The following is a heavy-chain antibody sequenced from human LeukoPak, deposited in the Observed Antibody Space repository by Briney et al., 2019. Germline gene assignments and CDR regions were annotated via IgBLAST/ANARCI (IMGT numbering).Heavy chain of an antibody. CDR2: IYHSGST. J-gene: IGHJ6*04. V-gene: IGHV4-4*02. CDR3: ARALGAPYGRDV. Sequence: SETLSLTCAVSGAFITNSNWWSWVRQPPGKGLEWIGEIYHSGSTNYNPSLKSRVTISVDKSKNEFSLNLSSVTAADTAVYYCARALGAPYGRDVWGKGPTVTVPS. CDR1: GAFITNSNW.